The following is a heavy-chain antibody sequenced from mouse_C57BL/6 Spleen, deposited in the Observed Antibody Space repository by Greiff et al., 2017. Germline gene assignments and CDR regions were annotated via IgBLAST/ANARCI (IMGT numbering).Heavy chain of an antibody. CDR2: IYPRSGNT. J-gene: IGHJ3*01. CDR1: GYTFTSYG. Sequence: QVQLQQSGAELARPGASVKLSCKASGYTFTSYGISWVKQRTGQGLEWIGEIYPRSGNTYYNEKFKAKATLTADKSSSTAYMELRSLTSEDSAVYFCAIYDYDGSWFACWGKGTLVTVSA. V-gene: IGHV1-81*01. CDR3: AIYDYDGSWFAC. D-gene: IGHD2-4*01.